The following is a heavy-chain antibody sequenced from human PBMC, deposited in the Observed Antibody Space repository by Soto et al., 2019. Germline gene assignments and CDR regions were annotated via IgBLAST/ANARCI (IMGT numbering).Heavy chain of an antibody. J-gene: IGHJ3*02. V-gene: IGHV4-4*07. CDR2: MSSSGVT. D-gene: IGHD6-19*01. Sequence: ATLSLTCTVSGRSISNKYWSWIRPPAGKGLEWIGRMSSSGVTNYSPSFKSRVTMSVDMSKNQFSLKLSSVTATDAAVYYCARALDSSGWYGDDAFDIWGQGTMVTVAS. CDR1: GRSISNKY. CDR3: ARALDSSGWYGDDAFDI.